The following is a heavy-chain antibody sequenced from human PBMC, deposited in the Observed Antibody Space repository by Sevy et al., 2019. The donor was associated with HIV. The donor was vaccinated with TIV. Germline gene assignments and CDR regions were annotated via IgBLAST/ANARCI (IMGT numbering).Heavy chain of an antibody. V-gene: IGHV1-69*06. J-gene: IGHJ4*02. Sequence: ASVKVSCKSSGGTFNMYAISWVRQAPGQGLEWMGGIIPLSGTPNYAQKFQDRVTMTADKSTKTAYMELRSLTSDDTAMYFCARDPPEPHSFFDYWGQGTLVTVSS. CDR3: ARDPPEPHSFFDY. CDR1: GGTFNMYA. D-gene: IGHD2-21*01. CDR2: IIPLSGTP.